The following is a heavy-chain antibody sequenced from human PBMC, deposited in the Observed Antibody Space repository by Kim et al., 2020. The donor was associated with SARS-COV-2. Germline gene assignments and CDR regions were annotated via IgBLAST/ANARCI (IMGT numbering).Heavy chain of an antibody. CDR1: CGSISSGGYS. Sequence: SETLSLTCAVSCGSISSGGYSWSWIRQPPGKGLEWIGYIYHSGSTYYNPSLKSRVTISVDRSKNQFSLKLSSVTAADTAVYYCARANTVPPRGNWFDPWGQGTLVTVSS. D-gene: IGHD3-10*01. J-gene: IGHJ5*02. CDR3: ARANTVPPRGNWFDP. CDR2: IYHSGST. V-gene: IGHV4-30-2*01.